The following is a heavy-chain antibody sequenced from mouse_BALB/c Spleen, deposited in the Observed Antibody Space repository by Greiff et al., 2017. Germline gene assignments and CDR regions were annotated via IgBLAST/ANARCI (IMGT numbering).Heavy chain of an antibody. CDR1: GYTFTSYT. Sequence: QVQLKESGAELARPGASVKMSCKASGYTFTSYTMHWVKQRPGQGLEWIGYINPSSGYTNYNQKFKDKATLTADKSSSTAYMQLSSLTSEDSAVYYCARGEYDVLYYAMDYWGQGTSVTVSS. CDR3: ARGEYDVLYYAMDY. CDR2: INPSSGYT. D-gene: IGHD2-4*01. V-gene: IGHV1-4*01. J-gene: IGHJ4*01.